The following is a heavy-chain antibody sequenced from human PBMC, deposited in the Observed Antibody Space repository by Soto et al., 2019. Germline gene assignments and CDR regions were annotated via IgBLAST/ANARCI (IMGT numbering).Heavy chain of an antibody. Sequence: SETLSLTCTVSGGSISSGGYYWSWIRQHPGKGLEWIGYIYYSGSTYYNPSLKSRVTISVDTSKNQFSLKLSSVTAADTAVYHCARETADYSNWFDPWGQGTLVTV. D-gene: IGHD2-2*01. V-gene: IGHV4-31*02. J-gene: IGHJ5*02. CDR1: GGSISSGGYY. CDR2: IYYSGST. CDR3: ARETADYSNWFDP.